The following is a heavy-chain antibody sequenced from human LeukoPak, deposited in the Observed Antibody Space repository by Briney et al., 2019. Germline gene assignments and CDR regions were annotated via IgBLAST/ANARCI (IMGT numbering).Heavy chain of an antibody. Sequence: SETLSLTCTVSGGSISSYYWGWIRQPPGKGLEWIGSIYYSGSTYYNPSLKSRVTISVDTSKNQFSLKLSSVTAADTAVYYCARQSAARGGWYSAMWELLKGGWGYFDYWGQGTLVTVSS. CDR3: ARQSAARGGWYSAMWELLKGGWGYFDY. J-gene: IGHJ4*02. CDR2: IYYSGST. CDR1: GGSISSYY. D-gene: IGHD1-26*01. V-gene: IGHV4-39*01.